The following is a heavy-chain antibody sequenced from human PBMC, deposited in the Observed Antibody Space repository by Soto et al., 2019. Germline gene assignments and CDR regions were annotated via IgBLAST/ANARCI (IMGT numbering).Heavy chain of an antibody. CDR3: ARGGSVVVVTDGFVY. CDR1: GYTFTNFY. D-gene: IGHD2-21*02. V-gene: IGHV1-46*01. CDR2: INPSGGST. Sequence: ASVKVSCKASGYTFTNFYVHWVRQAPGQGLEWMGRINPSGGSTSYAQRFQGRVTMTRDTPTSTVYMELRSLRSEDTAVYFCARGGSVVVVTDGFVYCGQGTLVTVSS. J-gene: IGHJ4*02.